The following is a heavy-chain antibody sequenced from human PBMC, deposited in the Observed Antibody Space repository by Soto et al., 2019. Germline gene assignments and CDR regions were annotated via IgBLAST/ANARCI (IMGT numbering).Heavy chain of an antibody. CDR2: IYHSGST. Sequence: PSETLSLTCAVSGGSISSSNWWSWVRQPPGKGLEWIGEIYHSGSTNYNPSLKSRVTISVNKSKNQFSLQLSSVTAAATAVYYCARDYMVRGVMRWFDPWGQGTLGTLSS. V-gene: IGHV4-4*02. D-gene: IGHD3-10*01. J-gene: IGHJ5*02. CDR3: ARDYMVRGVMRWFDP. CDR1: GGSISSSNW.